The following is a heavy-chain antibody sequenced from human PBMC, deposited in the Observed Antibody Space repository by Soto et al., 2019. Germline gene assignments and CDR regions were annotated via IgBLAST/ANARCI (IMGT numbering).Heavy chain of an antibody. CDR2: IWYDGSDK. D-gene: IGHD2-21*02. J-gene: IGHJ2*01. V-gene: IGHV3-33*01. CDR1: GFTFSSYG. CDR3: AREGMSLVTATQLYWYFDL. Sequence: QVQLVESGGGVVQPGRSLRLSCAASGFTFSSYGMHWVRQAPGKGLEWVAVIWYDGSDKYYADSVKGRFTISRDNSKNTLSMQLNSLRAEDTAVYYCAREGMSLVTATQLYWYFDLWGRGTLVTVSS.